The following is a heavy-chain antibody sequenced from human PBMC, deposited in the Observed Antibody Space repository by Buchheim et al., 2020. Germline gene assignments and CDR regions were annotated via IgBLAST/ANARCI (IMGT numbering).Heavy chain of an antibody. CDR1: GGSISSSNM. V-gene: IGHV4-4*02. Sequence: QVQLQESGPGLVKPSGTLSLTCAVSGGSISSSNMWSWVHQPPGKGLGWIGEIYHSWGTNYNPSLKSPVTISVDKSMNQFSTQMSSVTAADTAVYYCARDQYDFSSGYYYSLRRVDYYYGREVWGQGTT. CDR2: IYHSWGT. CDR3: ARDQYDFSSGYYYSLRRVDYYYGREV. J-gene: IGHJ6*02. D-gene: IGHD3-3*01.